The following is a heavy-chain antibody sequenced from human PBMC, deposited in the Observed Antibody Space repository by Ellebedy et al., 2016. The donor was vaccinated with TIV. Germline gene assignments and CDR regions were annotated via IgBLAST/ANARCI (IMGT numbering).Heavy chain of an antibody. Sequence: PGGSLRLSCAASGFSFNSYAMSWVRQAPGKGLEWVSTISNTGSRTYYADSVEGRFIISRDNSKKTLYLQMNSLRVEDTAVYFCAKDRTPGDGYWVFDDWGQGTLVTVSS. V-gene: IGHV3-23*01. CDR3: AKDRTPGDGYWVFDD. J-gene: IGHJ4*02. CDR2: ISNTGSRT. CDR1: GFSFNSYA. D-gene: IGHD5-18*01.